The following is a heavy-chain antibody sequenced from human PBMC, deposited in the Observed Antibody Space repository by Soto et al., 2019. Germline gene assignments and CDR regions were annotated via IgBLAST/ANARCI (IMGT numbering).Heavy chain of an antibody. CDR2: IYYSGST. V-gene: IGHV4-39*01. Sequence: PSETLSLTCTVSGGSISSSSYYWGWIRQPPGKGLEWIGSIYYSGSTYYNPSLKSRVTISVDTSKNQFSLKLSSVTAADTAVYYCARITGGGWLNYGMDVWGQGTTVTVSS. CDR3: ARITGGGWLNYGMDV. CDR1: GGSISSSSYY. D-gene: IGHD6-19*01. J-gene: IGHJ6*02.